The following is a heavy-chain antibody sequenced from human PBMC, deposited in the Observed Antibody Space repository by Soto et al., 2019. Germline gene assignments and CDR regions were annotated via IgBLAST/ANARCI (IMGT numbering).Heavy chain of an antibody. CDR3: ARVQPASGHYGMDV. CDR1: GFTFNDFY. Sequence: PGGSLRLSCAASGFTFNDFYMTWIRQAPGKGLEWVSYISSSAGTIYHADSVKGRFTISRDKDKKSLYLEMNNLRADDTAVYYCARVQPASGHYGMDVWGQGXTVTVYS. CDR2: ISSSAGTI. V-gene: IGHV3-11*01. D-gene: IGHD6-25*01. J-gene: IGHJ6*02.